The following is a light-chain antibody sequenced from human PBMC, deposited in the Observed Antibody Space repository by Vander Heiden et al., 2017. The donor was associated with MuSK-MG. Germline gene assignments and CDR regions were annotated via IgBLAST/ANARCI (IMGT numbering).Light chain of an antibody. CDR2: WAA. V-gene: IGKV4-1*01. J-gene: IGKJ3*01. CDR3: YQYYSTPPA. CDR1: QSGLYSSNNKNC. Sequence: DIVMNEFPDSLAVSLGERSTINGKSSQSGLYSSNNKNCLAGYQQKPGQPPTLLIYWAATPEAGVPDRCSGSGSGTDFTLTIISRQAEDVSVYYCYQYYSTPPAFGPGTKVDIK.